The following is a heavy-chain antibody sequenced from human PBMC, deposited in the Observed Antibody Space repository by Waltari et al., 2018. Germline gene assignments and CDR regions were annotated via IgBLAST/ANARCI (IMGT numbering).Heavy chain of an antibody. CDR2: IDTAGMS. V-gene: IGHV4-61*09. J-gene: IGHJ4*02. Sequence: VQLQESGPGLVQPSQTLSLICSVSGDSINSRDYYWTWIRQPAGKGLELIGYIDTAGMSNYNPSLISRLTMALDTSKTQLSLKLSFMTAADTAVYYCARGELGLRRFDYWGRGALVTVSS. CDR1: GDSINSRDYY. CDR3: ARGELGLRRFDY. D-gene: IGHD7-27*01.